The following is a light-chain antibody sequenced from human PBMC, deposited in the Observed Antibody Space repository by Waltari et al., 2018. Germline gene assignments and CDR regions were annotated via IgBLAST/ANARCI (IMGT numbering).Light chain of an antibody. CDR3: QQYYSYFT. J-gene: IGKJ4*01. V-gene: IGKV1-5*01. Sequence: DIQMTQSPSTLSASVVDRVTITRRASQSIGSLWAWYQQKPRKAPKLLIYDASSLESGGPSRFSGSGSGTEFTLTINSLQPDDFATYSCQQYYSYFTFGGGAKVEIK. CDR2: DAS. CDR1: QSIGSL.